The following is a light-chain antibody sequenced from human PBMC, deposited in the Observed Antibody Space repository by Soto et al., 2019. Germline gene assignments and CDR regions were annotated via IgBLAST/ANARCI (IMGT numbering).Light chain of an antibody. CDR2: EVS. CDR3: SSYTSTLWV. J-gene: IGLJ3*02. CDR1: SSDVGGYNY. Sequence: QSALTQPASVSGSPGQSITISCTGTSSDVGGYNYVSWYQQHPGKAPKLMIYEVSNRPSGVSNRFSGSMSGNTASLTISGLQAEDEADYYCSSYTSTLWVFGGGTKVTVL. V-gene: IGLV2-14*01.